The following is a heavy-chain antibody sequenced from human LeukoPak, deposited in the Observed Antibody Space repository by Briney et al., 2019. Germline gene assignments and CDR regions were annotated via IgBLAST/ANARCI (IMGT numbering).Heavy chain of an antibody. D-gene: IGHD3-10*01. J-gene: IGHJ4*02. Sequence: GRSLRLSCAASGFSFSSYGMQWVRQAPGKGLEWVAVMSYDGSNKYYAQSVKGRFTISRDNSKNQLYLQMNSLRAEDTVVYYCAKDQYGSGSYHELWGQGTLVTVSS. CDR1: GFSFSSYG. CDR2: MSYDGSNK. V-gene: IGHV3-30*18. CDR3: AKDQYGSGSYHEL.